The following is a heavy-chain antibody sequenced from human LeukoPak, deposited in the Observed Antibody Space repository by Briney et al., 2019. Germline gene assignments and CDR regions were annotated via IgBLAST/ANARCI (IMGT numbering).Heavy chain of an antibody. CDR3: AREGGVLRFLEWLPYYYGMDV. CDR1: GYIFTDYY. D-gene: IGHD3-3*01. CDR2: MNPNSGNT. Sequence: ASVKVSCKASGYIFTDYYMHWVRQAPGQELGWMGWMNPNSGNTGYAQKFQGRVTMTRNTSISTAYMELSSLRSEDTAVYYCAREGGVLRFLEWLPYYYGMDVWGQGTTVTVSS. V-gene: IGHV1-8*02. J-gene: IGHJ6*02.